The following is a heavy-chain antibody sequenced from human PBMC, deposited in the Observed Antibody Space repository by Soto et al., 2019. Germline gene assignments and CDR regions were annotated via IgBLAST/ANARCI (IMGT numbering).Heavy chain of an antibody. Sequence: QPGGSLRLSCAASGFTFSSYAMHWVRQAPGKGLEWVAVISYDGSNKYYADSVKGRFTISRDNSKNTLYLQMNSLRAEETAVYYCERGDTAMVGYYYYYGMDVWGQGTTVTVSS. V-gene: IGHV3-30-3*01. CDR3: ERGDTAMVGYYYYYGMDV. CDR2: ISYDGSNK. CDR1: GFTFSSYA. J-gene: IGHJ6*02. D-gene: IGHD5-18*01.